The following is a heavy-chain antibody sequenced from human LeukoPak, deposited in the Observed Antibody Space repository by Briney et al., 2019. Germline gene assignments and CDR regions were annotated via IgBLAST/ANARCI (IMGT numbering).Heavy chain of an antibody. D-gene: IGHD6-6*01. V-gene: IGHV3-23*01. CDR1: GFTFSSYA. Sequence: GGSLRLSCAASGFTFSSYAMSWVRQVPGKGLEWVSVISGSGDNTYYADSVRGRFTISRDNSKNMLYLQMNSLRAEDTAVYYCAKWKYSNSGIDDYWGQGTLVTVSS. J-gene: IGHJ4*02. CDR2: ISGSGDNT. CDR3: AKWKYSNSGIDDY.